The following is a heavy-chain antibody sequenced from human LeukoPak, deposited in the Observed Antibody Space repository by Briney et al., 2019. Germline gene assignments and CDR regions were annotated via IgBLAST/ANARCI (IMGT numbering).Heavy chain of an antibody. CDR1: GFTFSGSA. V-gene: IGHV3-73*01. D-gene: IGHD4-17*01. Sequence: GGSLRLSCAASGFTFSGSAMHWVRQASGKGLGWVGRIRSKANSYATAYAASVKGRFTISRDDSKNTAYLQMNSLKTEDTAVYYCTRPNGGDYPPGYYYYYMDVWGKGTTVTISS. CDR3: TRPNGGDYPPGYYYYYMDV. J-gene: IGHJ6*03. CDR2: IRSKANSYAT.